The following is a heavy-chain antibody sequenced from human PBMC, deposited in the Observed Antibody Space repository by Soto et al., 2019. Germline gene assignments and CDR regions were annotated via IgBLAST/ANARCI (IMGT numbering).Heavy chain of an antibody. Sequence: EVQLVESGGGLVKPGGSLRLSCAASGFTFSSYSMNWVRQAPGKGLEGVSSISSSSSYIYYADSVKGRFTISRDNAKNSLYLQMNSLRAEDTAVYYCARGGLATRAFDIGCQGTMVTVSS. CDR2: ISSSSSYI. V-gene: IGHV3-21*01. CDR1: GFTFSSYS. CDR3: ARGGLATRAFDI. J-gene: IGHJ3*02. D-gene: IGHD5-12*01.